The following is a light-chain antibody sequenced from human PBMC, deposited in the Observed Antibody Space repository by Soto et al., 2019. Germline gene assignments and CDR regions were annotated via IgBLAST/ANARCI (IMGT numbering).Light chain of an antibody. CDR2: YAS. J-gene: IGKJ4*01. CDR3: QHFYNWPVT. V-gene: IGKV3-15*01. CDR1: HNIRNN. Sequence: VVLTQSPATLSVSQGETVTLSCRASHNIRNNLAWYQHKPGQAPRLLISYASSGATGVPGRFSGSGSGTEFALTISSLQSEDSAVYYCQHFYNWPVTFGGGTKVDIK.